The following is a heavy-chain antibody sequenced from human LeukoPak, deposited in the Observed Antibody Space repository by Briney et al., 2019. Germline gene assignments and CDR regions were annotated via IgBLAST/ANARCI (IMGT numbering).Heavy chain of an antibody. CDR1: GFTFRSYA. Sequence: GGSLRLSCAASGFTFRSYAMSWVRQAPGKGLEWVSLISGSGYSTYYADSVKGRFTISRDDSNNMLSLQMNGLRADDTALYYCAKSGSGTFRPFSWGQGTLVTVSS. J-gene: IGHJ5*02. CDR2: ISGSGYST. D-gene: IGHD3-10*01. V-gene: IGHV3-23*01. CDR3: AKSGSGTFRPFS.